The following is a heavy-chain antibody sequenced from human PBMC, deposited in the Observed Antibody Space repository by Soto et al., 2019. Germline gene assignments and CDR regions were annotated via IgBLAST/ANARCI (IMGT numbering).Heavy chain of an antibody. Sequence: EVQLVESGGGLIQPGGSLRLSCAVSGFTVSNNYMSWVRQAPGKGLEGVSVIYSGGYTAYGDSVKGRFTISRDNSKNTLYLKMNARGAGAPAVYYWAGQPGGGGYWGQGTLVTVSS. V-gene: IGHV3-53*01. D-gene: IGHD2-2*01. J-gene: IGHJ4*02. CDR3: AGQPGGGGY. CDR1: GFTVSNNY. CDR2: IYSGGYT.